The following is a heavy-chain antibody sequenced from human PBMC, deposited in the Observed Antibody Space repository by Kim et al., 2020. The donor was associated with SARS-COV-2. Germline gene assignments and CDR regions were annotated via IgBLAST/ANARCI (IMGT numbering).Heavy chain of an antibody. CDR1: GFTFSSYS. CDR2: ISSSSSYI. Sequence: GGSLRLSCAASGFTFSSYSMNWVRQAPGKGLEWVSSISSSSSYIYYADSVKGRFTISRDNAKNSLYLQMNSLRAEDTAVYYCAREGGAYCGGDCYSSYYGMDVWGQGTTVTVSS. CDR3: AREGGAYCGGDCYSSYYGMDV. V-gene: IGHV3-21*01. J-gene: IGHJ6*02. D-gene: IGHD2-21*02.